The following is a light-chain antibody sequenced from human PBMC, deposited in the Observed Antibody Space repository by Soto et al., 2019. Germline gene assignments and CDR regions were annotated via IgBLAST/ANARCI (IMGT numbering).Light chain of an antibody. CDR2: GAS. V-gene: IGKV3-20*01. Sequence: EIVLTQSPGTLSLSPGERATLSCRARQSVSSSFLAWYQQKPGQAPRLLIYGASSRATGIPDRFSGSGSGTDFTLTISRLEPEDVAVYYCQQYDSSPLTFGGGTKVEIE. CDR3: QQYDSSPLT. J-gene: IGKJ4*01. CDR1: QSVSSSF.